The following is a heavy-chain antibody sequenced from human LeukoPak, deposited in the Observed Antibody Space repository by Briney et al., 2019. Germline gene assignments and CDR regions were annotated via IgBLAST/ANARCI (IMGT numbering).Heavy chain of an antibody. CDR2: ISWNSFTI. D-gene: IGHD3-22*01. CDR3: ARNPGITMIIAFDI. V-gene: IGHV3-9*01. J-gene: IGHJ3*02. Sequence: GRSLRLSCAASGFTFSSYAMHWVRQAPGKGLEWVSGISWNSFTIGYADSVKGRFTISRDNAKNSLYLQMNSLRVEDTAVYYCARNPGITMIIAFDIWGQGTMVTVSS. CDR1: GFTFSSYA.